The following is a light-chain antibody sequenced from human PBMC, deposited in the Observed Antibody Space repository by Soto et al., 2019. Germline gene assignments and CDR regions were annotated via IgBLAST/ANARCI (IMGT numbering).Light chain of an antibody. CDR1: QSVSSN. V-gene: IGKV3-15*01. CDR3: QQYDNWPATWT. Sequence: EIVMTQSPATLSVSPGERATLSCRASQSVSSNLVWYQQKPGQAPRLLIYGASTRATGIPARFSGRGSGTEFTLTISSLQSEDFAVYYCQQYDNWPATWTFGQGTKVEIK. J-gene: IGKJ1*01. CDR2: GAS.